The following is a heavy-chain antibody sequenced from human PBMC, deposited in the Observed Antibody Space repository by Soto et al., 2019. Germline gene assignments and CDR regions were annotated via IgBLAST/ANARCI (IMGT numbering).Heavy chain of an antibody. D-gene: IGHD2-15*01. CDR3: ARLDGCSGGSCYSNYYYGMDV. Sequence: GESLKIYCKGSGDSFTSYWIGWVRQMPGKGLEWMGIIYPGDSDTRYSPSFQGQVTISADKSISTAYLQWSSLKASDTAMYYCARLDGCSGGSCYSNYYYGMDVWGQGTTVTVSS. J-gene: IGHJ6*02. CDR1: GDSFTSYW. CDR2: IYPGDSDT. V-gene: IGHV5-51*01.